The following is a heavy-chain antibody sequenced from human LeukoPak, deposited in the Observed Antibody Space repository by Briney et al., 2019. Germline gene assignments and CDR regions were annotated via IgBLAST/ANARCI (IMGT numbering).Heavy chain of an antibody. CDR2: IYSDGSRT. J-gene: IGHJ3*02. V-gene: IGHV3-74*01. CDR1: GFTFSSYW. D-gene: IGHD1-26*01. CDR3: ARSGRGGAFDI. Sequence: GGSLRLSCAASGFTFSSYWMHWVRQGPGEGLVWVSRIYSDGSRTTYADSVKGGFTISGDNAKNRWYLQWRRLRAGDRAGNDCARSGRGGAFDICSQGTTATVSS.